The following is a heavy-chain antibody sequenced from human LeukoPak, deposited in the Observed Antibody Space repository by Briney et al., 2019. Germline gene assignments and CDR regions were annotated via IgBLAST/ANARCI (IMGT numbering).Heavy chain of an antibody. J-gene: IGHJ3*01. V-gene: IGHV4-39*01. D-gene: IGHD4-17*01. CDR2: IYYSGST. CDR1: GGSISSSTYY. CDR3: ARTYGDYDDAFDV. Sequence: PSETLSLTRTVSGGSISSSTYYWGWIRQPPGKGLEWIGSIYYSGSTYNNPSLKSRVTIFVDTSKNQFSLKLSSVTATDTAVYYCARTYGDYDDAFDVWGQGKMVTVSS.